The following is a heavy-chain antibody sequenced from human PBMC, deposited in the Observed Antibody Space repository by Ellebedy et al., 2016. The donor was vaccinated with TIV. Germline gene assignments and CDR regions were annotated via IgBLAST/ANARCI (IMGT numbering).Heavy chain of an antibody. CDR3: AKTENTWTGRGDYYFDY. Sequence: PGGSLRLSCAASGFTVSNNYMSWVRQAPGKGLEWVSVIYSGGNTFYAESVKGRFTISRDSSQNTLYLQMDSLRAEDTAVYYCAKTENTWTGRGDYYFDYWGQGTLVTVSS. D-gene: IGHD3-10*01. J-gene: IGHJ4*02. CDR1: GFTVSNNY. V-gene: IGHV3-53*01. CDR2: IYSGGNT.